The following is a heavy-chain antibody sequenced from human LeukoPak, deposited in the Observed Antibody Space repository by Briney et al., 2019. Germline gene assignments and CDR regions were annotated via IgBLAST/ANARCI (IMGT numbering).Heavy chain of an antibody. J-gene: IGHJ4*02. CDR2: ISYDGSNK. V-gene: IGHV3-30*04. CDR1: GFTFISYA. Sequence: GALRLSCAASGFTFISYAIHWVRQAPGKGLEWVAVISYDGSNKYYADSVKGRFTISRDNSKNTLYLQMNSLRGEDTAVYYCARDPLGDYDSSGYFDYWGQGTLVTVSS. CDR3: ARDPLGDYDSSGYFDY. D-gene: IGHD3-22*01.